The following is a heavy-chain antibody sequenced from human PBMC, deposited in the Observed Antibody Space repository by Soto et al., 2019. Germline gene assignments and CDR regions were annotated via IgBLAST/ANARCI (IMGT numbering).Heavy chain of an antibody. Sequence: SETLSLTCTVSGGSISSSSYYWGWIRQPPGKGLEWIGSIYYSGSTYYNPSLKSRVTISVDTSKNQFSLKLSSVTAADTAVYYCARSSSSYAFDIWGQGTMVTVSS. D-gene: IGHD6-6*01. V-gene: IGHV4-39*01. CDR1: GGSISSSSYY. CDR2: IYYSGST. J-gene: IGHJ3*02. CDR3: ARSSSSYAFDI.